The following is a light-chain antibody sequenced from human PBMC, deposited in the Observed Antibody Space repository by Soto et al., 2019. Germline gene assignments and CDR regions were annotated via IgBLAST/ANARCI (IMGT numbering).Light chain of an antibody. J-gene: IGKJ3*01. CDR2: GAS. CDR1: QSISSN. CDR3: QQYNNWPPFT. Sequence: EIVMTQSPATLSVSPGERVTLSCRASQSISSNLAWYQQKPGQAPRLLIYGASTRATGIPARFSGSGSATEFTLTISSLQSEDFAVYYCQQYNNWPPFTFGPGTKVDIK. V-gene: IGKV3-15*01.